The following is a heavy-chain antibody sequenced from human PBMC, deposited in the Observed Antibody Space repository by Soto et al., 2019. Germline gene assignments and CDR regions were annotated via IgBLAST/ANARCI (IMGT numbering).Heavy chain of an antibody. CDR1: GFTFSSYA. J-gene: IGHJ4*02. D-gene: IGHD3-16*01. V-gene: IGHV3-30-3*01. CDR2: ISYDGSNK. Sequence: GGSLRLSCAPAGFTFSSYAIHWVRQAPGKGLEWVAVISYDGSNKYYADSVKGRFTSSGDKAKNTLYLQMNSRRAEDTAVYYWARDRGGVTRAPFGYWGQGTLVTISS. CDR3: ARDRGGVTRAPFGY.